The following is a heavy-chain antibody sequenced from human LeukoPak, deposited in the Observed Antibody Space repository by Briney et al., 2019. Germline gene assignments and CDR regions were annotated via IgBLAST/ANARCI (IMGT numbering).Heavy chain of an antibody. J-gene: IGHJ6*03. CDR3: ARDQSVTTPGYYYYYMDV. D-gene: IGHD4-11*01. CDR2: IYTSGST. CDR1: GGSISSGSYY. Sequence: PSQTLSLTCTVSGGSISSGSYYWSWIRQPAGKGLEWIGRIYTSGSTNYNPSLKSRVTISVDTSKNQFSLKLSSVTAADTAVYYCARDQSVTTPGYYYYYMDVWGKGTTVTVSS. V-gene: IGHV4-61*02.